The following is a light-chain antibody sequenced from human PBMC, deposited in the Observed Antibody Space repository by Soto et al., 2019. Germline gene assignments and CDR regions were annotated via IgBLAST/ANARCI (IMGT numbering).Light chain of an antibody. J-gene: IGKJ1*01. V-gene: IGKV3-11*01. CDR1: QSFTSRS. CDR2: GTS. CDR3: QQRSNWPPA. Sequence: EIVLTQSQGTLSLSPGERATLSCSTSQSFTSRSLAWYQQKPGLAPRLLISGTSNRATGIPARFSGSGSGTDFTLTISSPEPEDFAIYYCQQRSNWPPAFGQGTKVDI.